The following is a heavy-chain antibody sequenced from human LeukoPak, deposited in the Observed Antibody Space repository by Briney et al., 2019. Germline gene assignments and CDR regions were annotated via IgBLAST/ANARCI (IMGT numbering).Heavy chain of an antibody. D-gene: IGHD3-10*01. CDR3: ARGQGGSGSYYKR. J-gene: IGHJ4*02. V-gene: IGHV4-34*01. CDR2: INHSGST. Sequence: SETLSLTCAVYGGSFSGYYWSWIRQPPGKGLEWIGEINHSGSTNYNPSLKSQVTISVDTSKNQFSLKLSSVTAADTAVYYCARGQGGSGSYYKRWGQGTLVTVSS. CDR1: GGSFSGYY.